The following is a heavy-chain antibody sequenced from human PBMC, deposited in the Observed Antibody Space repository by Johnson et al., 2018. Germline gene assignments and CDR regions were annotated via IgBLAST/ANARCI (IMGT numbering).Heavy chain of an antibody. J-gene: IGHJ6*02. Sequence: VQLVESGGGLVQPGGSRRLSCVVSGFTFSSYPLHWVRQAPGKGLEWVANINKDGSEKHYVDSVKGRFTISRDNTKNSLYLQMNSLRVEDTAMDYCAQGVTRYFAMDGWGQGTTVTVSS. CDR1: GFTFSSYP. CDR3: AQGVTRYFAMDG. V-gene: IGHV3-7*01. D-gene: IGHD3-10*01. CDR2: INKDGSEK.